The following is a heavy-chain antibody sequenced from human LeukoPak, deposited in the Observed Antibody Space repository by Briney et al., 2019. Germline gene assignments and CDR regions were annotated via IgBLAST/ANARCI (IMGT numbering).Heavy chain of an antibody. D-gene: IGHD6-13*01. CDR1: GFTFSIYA. V-gene: IGHV3-23*01. Sequence: RSLRLSCAASGFTFSIYAMSWVRQAPGKGLEWVSAISGSGGSTYYADSVKGRFTISRDNSKNTLYLQMNSLRAEDTAVYYCAKDLVGRSSSPTARDYWGQGTLVTVSS. CDR3: AKDLVGRSSSPTARDY. J-gene: IGHJ4*02. CDR2: ISGSGGST.